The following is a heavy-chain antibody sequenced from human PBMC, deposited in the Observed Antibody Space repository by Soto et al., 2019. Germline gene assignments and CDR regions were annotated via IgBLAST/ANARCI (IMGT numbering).Heavy chain of an antibody. CDR3: ARGDYYDSSGPFSDAFDI. J-gene: IGHJ3*02. Sequence: PGGSLRLSCAASGFSFSSYWMSWVRQAPGKGLEWAANIKEDGSQKWYVDSVKGRFTVSRDNAKNSLYLQMNSLRAEDTAVYYCARGDYYDSSGPFSDAFDIWGQGTMVTVSS. CDR2: IKEDGSQK. D-gene: IGHD3-22*01. CDR1: GFSFSSYW. V-gene: IGHV3-7*04.